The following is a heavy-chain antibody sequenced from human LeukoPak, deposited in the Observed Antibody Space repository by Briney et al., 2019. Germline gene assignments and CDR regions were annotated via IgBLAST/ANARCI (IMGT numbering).Heavy chain of an antibody. V-gene: IGHV1-2*02. CDR2: INTKSGAT. CDR1: GYTLTGYC. J-gene: IGHJ4*02. CDR3: ARDLGISGWYAPPLGYFDY. Sequence: ASVKVSCKASGYTLTGYCMHWVRQAPGQGLEWLGWINTKSGATNYAQNFQGRVTMARDTSMNTTYMELKRLRSDDTAVYYCARDLGISGWYAPPLGYFDYWGQGTLLTVSS. D-gene: IGHD6-19*01.